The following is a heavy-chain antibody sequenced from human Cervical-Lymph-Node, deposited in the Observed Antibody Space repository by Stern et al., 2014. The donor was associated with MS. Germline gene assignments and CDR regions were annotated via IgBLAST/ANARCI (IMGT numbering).Heavy chain of an antibody. CDR1: GYTFTSYD. CDR3: ARGLVTYSSGWFDF. V-gene: IGHV1-8*01. J-gene: IGHJ5*01. CDR2: MNPNRGST. Sequence: VQLVQSGAEVKKPGASVKVSCKGSGYTFTSYDIHWVRQAAGHGLEWLGWMNPNRGSTGYAQKFQGRITMTGDTSTSTAYMELRSLRSDDTAVYYCARGLVTYSSGWFDFWGQGTLVSVSS. D-gene: IGHD3-22*01.